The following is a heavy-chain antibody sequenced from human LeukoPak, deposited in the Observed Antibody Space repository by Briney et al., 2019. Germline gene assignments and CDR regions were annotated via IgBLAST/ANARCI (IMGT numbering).Heavy chain of an antibody. CDR2: IYSGGST. J-gene: IGHJ3*02. V-gene: IGHV3-66*01. CDR1: GFTVSSNY. Sequence: GGSLRLSCAASGFTVSSNYMSWDRQAPGKGLEWVSVIYSGGSTYYADSVKGRFTISRDNSKNTLYLQMNSLRAEDTAVYYCARDHGIADAFDIWGQGTMVTVSS. D-gene: IGHD5-24*01. CDR3: ARDHGIADAFDI.